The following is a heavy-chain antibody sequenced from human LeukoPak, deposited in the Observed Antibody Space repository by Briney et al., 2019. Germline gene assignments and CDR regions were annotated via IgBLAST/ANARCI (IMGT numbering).Heavy chain of an antibody. D-gene: IGHD3-22*01. CDR2: IWYDASYK. V-gene: IGHV3-33*01. CDR1: GFTFSRNG. J-gene: IGHJ4*02. CDR3: ARDVWGDRSSYFDY. Sequence: GRSLRLSCAASGFTFSRNGMHWVRQAPGKGLEWVAVIWYDASYKYYADSVKGRFTISRDDPENTLYLQMNSLRDEDTAVYYCARDVWGDRSSYFDYWGQGILVTVSS.